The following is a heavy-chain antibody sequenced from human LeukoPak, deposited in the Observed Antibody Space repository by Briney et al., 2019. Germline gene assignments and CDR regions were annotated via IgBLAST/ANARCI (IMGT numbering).Heavy chain of an antibody. CDR2: ISHDGSSE. D-gene: IGHD3-3*01. Sequence: GRSLRLSCAASGFTFSNYAMHWVRQAPGKGLEWVALISHDGSSEHYGDSMKGRFTISRDNSRNTFYLQMNSLRAEDTAVYYCASRFEWLSSFDYWGQGTLVTVSS. J-gene: IGHJ4*02. V-gene: IGHV3-30*03. CDR1: GFTFSNYA. CDR3: ASRFEWLSSFDY.